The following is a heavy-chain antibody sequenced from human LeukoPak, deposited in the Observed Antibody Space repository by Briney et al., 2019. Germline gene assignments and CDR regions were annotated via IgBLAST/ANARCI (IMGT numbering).Heavy chain of an antibody. CDR1: GGTFSSYA. D-gene: IGHD4-17*01. CDR3: ARTNDYGDYALLF. J-gene: IGHJ4*02. V-gene: IGHV1-69*05. CDR2: IIPIFGTE. Sequence: EASVKVSCKASGGTFSSYAISWVRQAPGQGLEWMGGIIPIFGTENYAQKFQGRVTITTDESTSTAYMELSSLRSEDTAVYYCARTNDYGDYALLFWGQGTLVTVSS.